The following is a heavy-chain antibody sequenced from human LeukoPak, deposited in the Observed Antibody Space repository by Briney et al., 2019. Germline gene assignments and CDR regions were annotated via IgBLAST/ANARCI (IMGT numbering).Heavy chain of an antibody. V-gene: IGHV3-7*01. CDR1: GFTFSSYW. CDR3: VKVKQQLVRLLGRDTTYYYNYYLDV. D-gene: IGHD6-13*01. Sequence: PGGSLRLSCAAPGFTFSSYWMSWVRQAPGKGLEWVANMKQDGSDKYYVDSVKGRFTISRDNAKNSLYLQMNSLRAEDTAVYYCVKVKQQLVRLLGRDTTYYYNYYLDVWGKGTTVTVSS. J-gene: IGHJ6*03. CDR2: MKQDGSDK.